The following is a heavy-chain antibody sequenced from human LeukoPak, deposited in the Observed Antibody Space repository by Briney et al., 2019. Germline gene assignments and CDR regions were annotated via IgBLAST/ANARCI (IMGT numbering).Heavy chain of an antibody. CDR3: ASPPYSSGWYICC. Sequence: GGSLRLSCAASGFTFSSYAMHWVRQAPGKGLEWVAVISYDGSNKYYADSVKGRFTISRDNSKNTLYLQMNSLGAEDTAVYYCASPPYSSGWYICCWGQGTLVTVSS. J-gene: IGHJ4*02. D-gene: IGHD6-19*01. CDR1: GFTFSSYA. CDR2: ISYDGSNK. V-gene: IGHV3-30*04.